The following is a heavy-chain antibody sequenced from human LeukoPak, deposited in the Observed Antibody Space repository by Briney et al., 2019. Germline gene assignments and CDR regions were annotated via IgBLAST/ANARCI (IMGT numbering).Heavy chain of an antibody. CDR2: IRHDGSNK. J-gene: IGHJ4*02. CDR1: GFTFSSYG. V-gene: IGHV3-30*02. Sequence: GGSLRLSCAASGFTFSSYGMHWVRQAPGKGLEWVAFIRHDGSNKYYADSVKGRFTISRDNAKNSLYLQMNSLRAEDTAVYYCARGSSSWYLIDYWGQGTLVTVSS. D-gene: IGHD6-13*01. CDR3: ARGSSSWYLIDY.